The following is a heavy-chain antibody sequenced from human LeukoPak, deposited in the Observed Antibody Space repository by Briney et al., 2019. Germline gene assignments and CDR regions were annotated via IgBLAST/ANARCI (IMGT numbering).Heavy chain of an antibody. CDR3: AREGDYYGSGSQKGYHYYMDV. CDR1: GYRFNTYA. V-gene: IGHV1-18*01. D-gene: IGHD3-10*01. CDR2: ISGYTGHT. J-gene: IGHJ6*03. Sequence: GASVKVSCKASGYRFNTYAISWVRQAPGQGLEWVGWISGYTGHTEYAQKFQGRVTLTTDISTSTAYMEVRSLRSDDTAVYYCAREGDYYGSGSQKGYHYYMDVWGKGTTVTVSS.